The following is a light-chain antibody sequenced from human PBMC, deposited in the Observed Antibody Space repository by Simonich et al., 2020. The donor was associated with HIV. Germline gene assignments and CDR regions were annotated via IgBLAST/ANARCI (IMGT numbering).Light chain of an antibody. CDR3: QQYYSTPYT. Sequence: YLVWYQQKPGQPPKLLIYWASTRESGVPDRFSGSGSGTDFTLTISSLQAEDVAIYYCQQYYSTPYTFGQGTKLEIK. CDR2: WAS. V-gene: IGKV4-1*01. J-gene: IGKJ2*01. CDR1: Y.